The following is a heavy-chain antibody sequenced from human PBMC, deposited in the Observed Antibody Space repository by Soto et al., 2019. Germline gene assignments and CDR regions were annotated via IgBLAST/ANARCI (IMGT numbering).Heavy chain of an antibody. D-gene: IGHD3-22*01. Sequence: PGGSLRLSCAASGFTFSDYYMSWIRQAPGKGLEWVSYFISSSSYINYADSVKGRFTISRDNAKYSLYLQMNSLRAEDTAVYYFAISRRDSSGYYRGGDGAFDIWGQGTVVTVSS. J-gene: IGHJ3*02. CDR1: GFTFSDYY. V-gene: IGHV3-11*03. CDR3: AISRRDSSGYYRGGDGAFDI. CDR2: FISSSSYI.